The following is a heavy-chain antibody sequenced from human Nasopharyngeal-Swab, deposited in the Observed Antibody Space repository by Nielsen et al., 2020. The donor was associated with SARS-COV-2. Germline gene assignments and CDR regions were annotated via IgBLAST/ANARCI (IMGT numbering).Heavy chain of an antibody. CDR2: ISSSSNHI. Sequence: GGSLRLSCAASGFSFSSCSMNWARQAPGKGLEWVASISSSSNHIYYTDSVKGRFTISRDNAKKSLYLQMNSLRAKDTAVYYCARSRDDILTGYSFDYWGQGTLVTVSS. CDR1: GFSFSSCS. V-gene: IGHV3-21*01. J-gene: IGHJ4*02. D-gene: IGHD3-9*01. CDR3: ARSRDDILTGYSFDY.